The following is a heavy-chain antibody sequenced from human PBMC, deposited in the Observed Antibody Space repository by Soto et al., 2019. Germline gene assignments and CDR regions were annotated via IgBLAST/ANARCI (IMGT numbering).Heavy chain of an antibody. Sequence: QVQLRESGPGLVKPSETLSLTCTVSGGSINNYYWTWIRQPPGKGLEWIGYVYYTGTTSHNPSLKSRVTISVDTSKNQISLKLSSVTAADTAFYYCARLGGYYQSLDTWGQGTLVTVSS. CDR2: VYYTGTT. D-gene: IGHD3-22*01. CDR1: GGSINNYY. V-gene: IGHV4-59*08. J-gene: IGHJ5*02. CDR3: ARLGGYYQSLDT.